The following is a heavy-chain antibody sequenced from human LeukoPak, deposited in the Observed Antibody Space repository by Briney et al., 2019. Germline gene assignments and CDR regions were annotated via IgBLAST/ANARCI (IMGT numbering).Heavy chain of an antibody. D-gene: IGHD3-10*01. CDR2: ISASANST. Sequence: GGSLRLSCAASGFTFDIYGMTWVRQAPGKGLDWVSGISASANSTYYADSVKGRFTISRDNSKSTVYLQMNSLRAEDTAVYYCSKDLTSDFGGDFDPWGQGTLVTVSS. CDR1: GFTFDIYG. V-gene: IGHV3-23*01. CDR3: SKDLTSDFGGDFDP. J-gene: IGHJ5*02.